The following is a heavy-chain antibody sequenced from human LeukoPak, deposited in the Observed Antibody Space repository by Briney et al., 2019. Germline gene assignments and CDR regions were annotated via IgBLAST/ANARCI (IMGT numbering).Heavy chain of an antibody. CDR3: AKNEVWWLPDS. V-gene: IGHV3-21*01. CDR2: ISGGSTYI. D-gene: IGHD5-12*01. J-gene: IGHJ4*02. CDR1: GFTFSSYT. Sequence: GGSLRLSCAASGFTFSSYTMNWVRQAPGKGLEWVSSISGGSTYIYYADSVKGRFTISRDNSKNTLYLQMNSLRADDTALYYCAKNEVWWLPDSWGQGTLVTVSS.